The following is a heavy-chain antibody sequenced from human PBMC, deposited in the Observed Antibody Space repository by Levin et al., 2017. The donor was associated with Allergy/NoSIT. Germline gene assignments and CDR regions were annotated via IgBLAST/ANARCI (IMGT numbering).Heavy chain of an antibody. D-gene: IGHD6-13*01. V-gene: IGHV4-30-4*01. CDR2: IYYSGST. CDR3: ARARSSSWPVFDY. Sequence: LRLSCTVSGGSISSGDYYWSWIRQPPGTGLEWIGYIYYSGSTYYNPSLKSRVTISVDTSKNQFSLKLSSVTAADTAVYYCARARSSSWPVFDYWGQGTLVTVSS. J-gene: IGHJ4*02. CDR1: GGSISSGDYY.